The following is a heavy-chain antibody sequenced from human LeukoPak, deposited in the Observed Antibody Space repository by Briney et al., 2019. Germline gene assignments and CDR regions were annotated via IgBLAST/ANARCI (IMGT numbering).Heavy chain of an antibody. J-gene: IGHJ4*02. D-gene: IGHD6-13*01. CDR1: GFTFGSYA. CDR2: GSYDGNNK. Sequence: GRSLRLSCAASGFTFGSYAMHWVRQAPGKGLEWVAVGSYDGNNKYYADSVKGRFTISRDNSKNTLYLQMNSLRAEDTAVYYCARGDYSSSWYVDYWGQGTLVTVSS. CDR3: ARGDYSSSWYVDY. V-gene: IGHV3-30*04.